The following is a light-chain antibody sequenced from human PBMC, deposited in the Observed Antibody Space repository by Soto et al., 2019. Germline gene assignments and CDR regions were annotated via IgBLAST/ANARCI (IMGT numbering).Light chain of an antibody. V-gene: IGLV2-23*01. CDR1: SSDVGSYNL. CDR3: SSYAGSSTWV. Sequence: QLVLTQPASVSGSPGQSITISCTGTSSDVGSYNLVSWYQQHPGKAPKLMIYEGSKRPSGVSNRFSGSKSGNTASLTISGLQAEDEADYYCSSYAGSSTWVFGGGTKVTVL. J-gene: IGLJ3*02. CDR2: EGS.